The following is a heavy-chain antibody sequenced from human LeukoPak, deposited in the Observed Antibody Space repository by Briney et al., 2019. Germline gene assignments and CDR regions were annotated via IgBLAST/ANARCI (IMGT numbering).Heavy chain of an antibody. CDR2: IIPILGIA. J-gene: IGHJ5*02. CDR1: GGTFSSYA. V-gene: IGHV1-69*04. Sequence: ASVKVSCKASGGTFSSYASSWVRQAPGQGLEWMGRIIPILGIANYAQKFQGRVTITADKSTSTAYMELSSLRSEDTAVYYCAISYSSSLGWFDPWGQGTLVTVSS. CDR3: AISYSSSLGWFDP. D-gene: IGHD6-13*01.